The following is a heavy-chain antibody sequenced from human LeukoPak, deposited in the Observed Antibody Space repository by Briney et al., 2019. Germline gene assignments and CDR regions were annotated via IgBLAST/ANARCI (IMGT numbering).Heavy chain of an antibody. D-gene: IGHD5-24*01. CDR2: FDPEDGET. CDR1: GHSLNEIS. J-gene: IGHJ4*02. CDR3: ATGATIPAGFDF. V-gene: IGHV1-24*01. Sequence: GASVKVSCKVSGHSLNEISMYWVRQAPGKGLECMGVFDPEDGETIYAQGFKGRLTLTGDTSTDTVYMDLSSLRPEDTAVYYCATGATIPAGFDFWGQGTLVTVSS.